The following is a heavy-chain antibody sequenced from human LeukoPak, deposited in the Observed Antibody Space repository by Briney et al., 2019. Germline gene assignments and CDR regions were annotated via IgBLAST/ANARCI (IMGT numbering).Heavy chain of an antibody. CDR2: ISGSGGTT. Sequence: GGSLRLSCAASGFTFRSYAMSWVRQSPGKGLEWVSAISGSGGTTYHADSVKGRFTTSRDNSKNTLYLQMNSLRAEDTAVYYCAKDVCSAGSCYSFDYWGQGTPVTVSS. J-gene: IGHJ4*02. CDR3: AKDVCSAGSCYSFDY. D-gene: IGHD2-15*01. V-gene: IGHV3-23*01. CDR1: GFTFRSYA.